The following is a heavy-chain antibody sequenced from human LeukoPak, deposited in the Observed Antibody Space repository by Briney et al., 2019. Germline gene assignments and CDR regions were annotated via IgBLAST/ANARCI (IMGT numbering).Heavy chain of an antibody. J-gene: IGHJ4*02. Sequence: SVKVSCKVSGFTFTSSAMQWVRQARGQRLEWIGWIVVGSGNTNYAQKFQERVTITRDMSTSTAYMELSSLRSEDTAVYYCAAVVGYCSSTSCPGLDFDYWGQGTLVTVSS. V-gene: IGHV1-58*02. CDR2: IVVGSGNT. D-gene: IGHD2-2*01. CDR3: AAVVGYCSSTSCPGLDFDY. CDR1: GFTFTSSA.